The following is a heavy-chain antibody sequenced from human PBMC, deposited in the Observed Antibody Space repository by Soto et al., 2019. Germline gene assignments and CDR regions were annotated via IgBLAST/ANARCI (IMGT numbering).Heavy chain of an antibody. V-gene: IGHV1-69*13. Sequence: GASVKVSCKASGGTFSSYAISWVRQAPGQGLEWMGGIIPIFGTANYAQKYQGRVTITADESTSTAYIEMSSLRSEDTAVYYCARGSGPITGATSFDYWGQGTLVTVSS. CDR1: GGTFSSYA. J-gene: IGHJ4*02. CDR3: ARGSGPITGATSFDY. D-gene: IGHD1-7*01. CDR2: IIPIFGTA.